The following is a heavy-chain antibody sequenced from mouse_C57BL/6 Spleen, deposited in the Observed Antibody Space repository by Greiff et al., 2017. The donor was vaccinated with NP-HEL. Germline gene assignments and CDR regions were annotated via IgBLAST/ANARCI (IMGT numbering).Heavy chain of an antibody. CDR1: GYTFTSYW. V-gene: IGHV1-61*01. Sequence: QVQLKQPGAELVRPGSSVKLSCKASGYTFTSYWMDWVKQRPGQGLEWIGNIYPSDSETHYNQKFKDKATLTVDKSSSKASMQLSSLTAEDSSVYYCARRAYSYDAIGYWGQGTSVTVSS. D-gene: IGHD2-12*01. CDR2: IYPSDSET. J-gene: IGHJ4*01. CDR3: ARRAYSYDAIGY.